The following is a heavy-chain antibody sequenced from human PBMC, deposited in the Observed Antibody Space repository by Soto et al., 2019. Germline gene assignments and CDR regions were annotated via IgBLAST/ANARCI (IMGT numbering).Heavy chain of an antibody. J-gene: IGHJ1*01. Sequence: PSETLSLTCTVSGDSIGTYNWGWIRQPPGKRLEWIGYIYSNGGTYYNPSLKSRVTFSVDKSKNQFSLRLTSVIAADTAVYYCASGPYESFQNWGHGTLVTVSS. V-gene: IGHV4-59*12. CDR2: IYSNGGT. CDR3: ASGPYESFQN. CDR1: GDSIGTYN.